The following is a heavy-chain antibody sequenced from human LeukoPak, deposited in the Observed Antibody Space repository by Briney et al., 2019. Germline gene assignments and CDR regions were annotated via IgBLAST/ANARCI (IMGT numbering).Heavy chain of an antibody. Sequence: GGPLRLSCTASGFTFSSYSMNWVRQAPGKGLEWISYITSGSSSIFYADSVKGRFTISRDNAKNSLYLQMNSLRDEDTAVYYCARGMRGYANFDYWGQGTLVTVSS. CDR3: ARGMRGYANFDY. CDR2: ITSGSSSI. CDR1: GFTFSSYS. V-gene: IGHV3-48*02. J-gene: IGHJ4*02. D-gene: IGHD3-3*01.